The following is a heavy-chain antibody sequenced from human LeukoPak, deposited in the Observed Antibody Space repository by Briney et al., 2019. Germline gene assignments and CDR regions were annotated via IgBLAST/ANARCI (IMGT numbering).Heavy chain of an antibody. Sequence: ASVKICGKASGYTFTGYYMLWVRQAPGQGIEWMGWINTNSGGTDYAEKFQGRVTMTRDTSISTAYMELSRLRSDDTAVYYCASRVVPAAPLLPWGQGTLVTVSS. D-gene: IGHD2-2*01. V-gene: IGHV1-2*02. J-gene: IGHJ5*02. CDR1: GYTFTGYY. CDR2: INTNSGGT. CDR3: ASRVVPAAPLLP.